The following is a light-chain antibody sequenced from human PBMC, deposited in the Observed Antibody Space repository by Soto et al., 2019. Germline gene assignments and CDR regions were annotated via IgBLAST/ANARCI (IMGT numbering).Light chain of an antibody. Sequence: EIVMTQSPATMSMSPGESDTLSRRASQSVGTNVAWFQQKPGQPPRLLMYGASTWASGIPVRFSGSGSGTEFTLTISSLQSEDSAVYYCKQYNNWWTVGQGTKVDIK. CDR3: KQYNNWWT. CDR1: QSVGTN. J-gene: IGKJ1*01. V-gene: IGKV3-15*01. CDR2: GAS.